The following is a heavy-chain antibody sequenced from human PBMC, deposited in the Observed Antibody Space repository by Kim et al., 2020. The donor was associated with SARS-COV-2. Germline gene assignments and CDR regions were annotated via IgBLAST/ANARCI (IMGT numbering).Heavy chain of an antibody. Sequence: GGSLRLSCAASGFTFSSSAMSWVRQAPGKGLEWVSGIFYEGSGTYYADSVKGRFTISRDNSKNMLYLQMNNLRAEDTAVYYCAKHLHVTRVPVYWYFELWGRGTLVTVSS. CDR1: GFTFSSSA. CDR2: IFYEGSGT. D-gene: IGHD2-2*01. V-gene: IGHV3-23*03. J-gene: IGHJ2*01. CDR3: AKHLHVTRVPVYWYFEL.